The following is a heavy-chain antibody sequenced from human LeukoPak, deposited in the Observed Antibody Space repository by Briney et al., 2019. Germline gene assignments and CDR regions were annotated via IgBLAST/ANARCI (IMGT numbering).Heavy chain of an antibody. CDR2: ISDSGST. Sequence: PSQTLSLTCTVSGGSIGTSAYYWNWIRQPPGKGLEWIGIISDSGSTLYNASLKSRISISSDTSKNQFSLKLTSVTAADMAVYYCARGRYSYGWDDSWGQGTLVTVSS. J-gene: IGHJ5*01. D-gene: IGHD3-16*02. CDR3: ARGRYSYGWDDS. CDR1: GGSIGTSAYY. V-gene: IGHV4-31*03.